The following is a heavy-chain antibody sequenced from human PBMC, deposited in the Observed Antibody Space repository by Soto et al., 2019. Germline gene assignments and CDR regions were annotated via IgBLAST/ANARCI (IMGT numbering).Heavy chain of an antibody. J-gene: IGHJ4*02. V-gene: IGHV4-4*02. CDR3: ARVMDGPPYLTSGLDY. CDR2: IFHDGSV. CDR1: GGSISSNNW. Sequence: VQLQESGPGLVNPSGTLSLTCAVSGGSISSNNWWSWVRQPPGKGLEWIGEIFHDGSVNYNPSLSGRVTISVDKSNNQLSLNLNSVTAADTAIYYCARVMDGPPYLTSGLDYWGPGTLVTVSS. D-gene: IGHD2-8*01.